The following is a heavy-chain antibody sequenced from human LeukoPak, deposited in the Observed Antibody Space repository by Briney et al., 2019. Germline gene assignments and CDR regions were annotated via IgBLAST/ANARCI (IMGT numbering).Heavy chain of an antibody. Sequence: GGSLRLSCAASGFTFSSYWMHWVRQAPGKGLEWVSRIRSDGSNTCYADSVKGRFTISRDNAKNTVYLQMNSLSAEDTAVYYCERRFSSVHYWGQGTLVIVCS. V-gene: IGHV3-74*01. CDR1: GFTFSSYW. J-gene: IGHJ4*02. CDR2: IRSDGSNT. D-gene: IGHD6-6*01. CDR3: ERRFSSVHY.